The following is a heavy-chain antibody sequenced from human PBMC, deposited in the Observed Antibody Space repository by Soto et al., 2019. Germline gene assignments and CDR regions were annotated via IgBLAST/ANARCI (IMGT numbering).Heavy chain of an antibody. J-gene: IGHJ3*02. CDR2: INAGNGNT. Sequence: ASVKVSCKASGYTFTSYAMHWVRQAPGQRLEWMGWINAGNGNTKYSQKFQGRVTITRDTSASTAYMELSSLRSEDTAVYYCAGEQWLDKGAFDIWDQGTMVTVAS. CDR3: AGEQWLDKGAFDI. D-gene: IGHD6-19*01. V-gene: IGHV1-3*01. CDR1: GYTFTSYA.